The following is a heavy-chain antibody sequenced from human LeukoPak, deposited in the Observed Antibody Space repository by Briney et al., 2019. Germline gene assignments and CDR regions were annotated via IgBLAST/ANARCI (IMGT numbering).Heavy chain of an antibody. J-gene: IGHJ4*02. CDR3: AVSPGIAAAGDEPYYFDY. CDR2: SIPIFGTA. V-gene: IGHV1-69*05. D-gene: IGHD6-13*01. Sequence: SVKVCCKASGGTFSSYAISWVRQAPGQGLEWMGGSIPIFGTANYAQKFQGRVTITTDESTSTAYMELSSLRSEDTAVYYCAVSPGIAAAGDEPYYFDYWGQGTLVTVSS. CDR1: GGTFSSYA.